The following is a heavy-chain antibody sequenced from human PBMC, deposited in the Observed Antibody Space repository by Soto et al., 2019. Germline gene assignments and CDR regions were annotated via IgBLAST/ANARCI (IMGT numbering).Heavy chain of an antibody. CDR3: AKGGAIVAAGTRVYLYNAMDV. CDR2: INPNISDT. CDR1: GYTFTGYY. V-gene: IGHV1-2*02. Sequence: QVQLVQSGTEVKRPGDSVKVSCKASGYTFTGYYVHWVRQAPGQGLEWMGWINPNISDTYLAQRFQGRVTMNVDTSIGTAYMELRGLTSDDTAEYYCAKGGAIVAAGTRVYLYNAMDVWGQGTTVTVSS. D-gene: IGHD1-26*01. J-gene: IGHJ6*02.